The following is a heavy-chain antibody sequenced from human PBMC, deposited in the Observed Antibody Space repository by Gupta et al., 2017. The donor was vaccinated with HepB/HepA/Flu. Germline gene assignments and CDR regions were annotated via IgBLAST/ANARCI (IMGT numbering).Heavy chain of an antibody. CDR1: GFTFSNHW. Sequence: EVQLVESGGGLVQHGGSLRLSCAAAGFTFSNHWMYWVRQAPGEGLVWVSRINSDGSSTTYADSVKGRFTISRNNAKNTMYLQINSLRAEDTAVDYCARRQVTQGGYGWLDYGGQGTLVTVSS. D-gene: IGHD2-8*02. J-gene: IGHJ4*02. CDR3: ARRQVTQGGYGWLDY. V-gene: IGHV3-74*01. CDR2: INSDGSST.